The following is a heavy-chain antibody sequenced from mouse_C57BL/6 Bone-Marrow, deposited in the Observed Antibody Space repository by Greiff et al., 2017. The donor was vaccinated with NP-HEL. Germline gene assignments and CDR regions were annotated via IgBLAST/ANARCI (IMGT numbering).Heavy chain of an antibody. CDR3: ASLSTAYYYDD. D-gene: IGHD1-2*01. CDR2: IRNKANGFTT. J-gene: IGHJ2*01. V-gene: IGHV7-3*01. CDR1: GFTFTDYY. Sequence: DVKLVESGGGLVQPGGSLSLSCAASGFTFTDYYMSWVRQPPGKALEWLGFIRNKANGFTTEYSASVKGRFTISRDNAQSILYLQMNALRAEDSATYYCASLSTAYYYDDWGQGTTLTVSS.